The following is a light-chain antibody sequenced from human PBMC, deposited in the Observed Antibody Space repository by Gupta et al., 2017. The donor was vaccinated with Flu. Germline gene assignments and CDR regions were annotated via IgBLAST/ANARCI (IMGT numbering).Light chain of an antibody. CDR3: QQRSNWPQT. V-gene: IGKV3-11*01. CDR2: DAS. Sequence: PATLSLSPGERATLSCRASQSVSSYLAWYQQKPGQAPRLLIYDASNRATGIPTRFSGSGSGTDFTLTINSLEPEDFAVYSCQQRSNWPQTFGHGTKVDI. CDR1: QSVSSY. J-gene: IGKJ3*01.